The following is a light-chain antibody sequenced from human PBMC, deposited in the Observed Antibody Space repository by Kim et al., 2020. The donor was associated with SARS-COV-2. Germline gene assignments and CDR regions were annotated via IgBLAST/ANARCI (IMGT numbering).Light chain of an antibody. CDR2: AAS. CDR3: QKYNSAPQE. V-gene: IGKV1-27*01. Sequence: ASVGNRVTIPCRASQGISNYLAWYQQKPGKVPKLLIYAASTLQSGVPSRFSGSGSGTDFTLTISSLQPEDVATYYCQKYNSAPQELGQGTKVDIK. CDR1: QGISNY. J-gene: IGKJ1*01.